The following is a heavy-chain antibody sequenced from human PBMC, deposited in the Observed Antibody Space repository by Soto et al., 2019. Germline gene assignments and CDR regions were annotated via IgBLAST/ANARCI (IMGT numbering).Heavy chain of an antibody. Sequence: SETLSLTCTVSGGSLSSGCYYWSWIRQHPGKGLEWIGYIYYSGSTYYNPSLKSRVTISVDTSKNQFSLKLSSVTAADTAVYYCASVVGTGSGYYYYMDVWGKGTTVTVSS. V-gene: IGHV4-31*02. CDR1: GGSLSSGCYY. D-gene: IGHD1-26*01. J-gene: IGHJ6*03. CDR3: ASVVGTGSGYYYYMDV. CDR2: IYYSGST.